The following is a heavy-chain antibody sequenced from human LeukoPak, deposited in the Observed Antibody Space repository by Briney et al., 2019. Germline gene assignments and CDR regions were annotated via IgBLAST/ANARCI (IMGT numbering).Heavy chain of an antibody. CDR3: AKDGGDIVVVVAADGINWFDP. CDR2: ISGSGGST. Sequence: GGSLRLSCAASGFTFSSYAMSWVREAPGKGREGVSAISGSGGSTYYADSVKGRFTISRDNSKNTLYLQMNSLRAEDTAVYYCAKDGGDIVVVVAADGINWFDPWGQGTLVTVSS. CDR1: GFTFSSYA. D-gene: IGHD2-15*01. V-gene: IGHV3-23*01. J-gene: IGHJ5*02.